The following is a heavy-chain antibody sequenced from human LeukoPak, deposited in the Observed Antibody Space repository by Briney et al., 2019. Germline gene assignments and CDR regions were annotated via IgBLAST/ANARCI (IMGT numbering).Heavy chain of an antibody. V-gene: IGHV3-15*01. CDR2: ITSKPEGGTT. J-gene: IGHJ6*02. CDR1: GFTFSNAW. CDR3: TTVDRVVSPSQFYGMDV. Sequence: GGSLRLSCAASGFTFSNAWMSWVRQAPGKGLEWVGRITSKPEGGTTDCAAPVKNRFIISRDDSRNTLYLQMNSLKTEDTAVYYCTTVDRVVSPSQFYGMDVWGQGTTVAVSS.